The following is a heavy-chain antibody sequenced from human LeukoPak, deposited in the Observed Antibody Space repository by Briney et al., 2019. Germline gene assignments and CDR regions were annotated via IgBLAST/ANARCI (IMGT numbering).Heavy chain of an antibody. CDR2: ISPNSGGT. V-gene: IGHV1-2*06. CDR1: GYSFTGYY. D-gene: IGHD1-14*01. J-gene: IGHJ5*02. CDR3: ARVSSPLQYNWFDP. Sequence: ASVKVSCKASGYSFTGYYIHWVRQAPGQGLEWMGRISPNSGGTNYAQKFQGRVTMTRDTSISTAYMEVSRLRSDDTAVYYCARVSSPLQYNWFDPWGQGTLTTVSS.